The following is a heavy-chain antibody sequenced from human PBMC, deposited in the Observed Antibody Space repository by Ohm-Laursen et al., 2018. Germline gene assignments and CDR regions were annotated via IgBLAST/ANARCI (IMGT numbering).Heavy chain of an antibody. CDR1: GGSISSYY. D-gene: IGHD6-19*01. J-gene: IGHJ4*02. CDR3: AGGGQWLAFDY. Sequence: TLSLTWTVSGGSISSYYWSWIRQPAGKGLEWIGCFYNSGSTNYNPSLKSRATMSVDTSKNQLSLKLSSVTAADTAVYYCAGGGQWLAFDYWGQGTLVTVSS. CDR2: FYNSGST. V-gene: IGHV4-4*07.